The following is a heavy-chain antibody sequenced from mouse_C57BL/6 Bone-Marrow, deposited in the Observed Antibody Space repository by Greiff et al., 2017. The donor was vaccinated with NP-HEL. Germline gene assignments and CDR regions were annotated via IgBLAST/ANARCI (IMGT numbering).Heavy chain of an antibody. Sequence: EVKVEESGGGLVKPGGSLKLSCAASGFTFSSYAMSWVRQTPEKRLEWVATISDGGSYTYYPDNVKGRFTISRDNAKNNLYLQMSHLTSEDTAMYYCARDRGNSPYAMDYWGQGTSVTVSS. J-gene: IGHJ4*01. CDR2: ISDGGSYT. CDR3: ARDRGNSPYAMDY. CDR1: GFTFSSYA. V-gene: IGHV5-4*01. D-gene: IGHD3-1*01.